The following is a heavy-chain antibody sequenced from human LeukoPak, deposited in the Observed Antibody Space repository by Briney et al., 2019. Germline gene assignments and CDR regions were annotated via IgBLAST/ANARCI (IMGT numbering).Heavy chain of an antibody. V-gene: IGHV3-53*01. CDR2: IYSGGST. CDR3: ARGSGDYDILTGWIPAHFDY. D-gene: IGHD3-9*01. CDR1: GFTVSSNY. J-gene: IGHJ4*02. Sequence: GGSLRLSCAASGFTVSSNYMSWVRQAPGKGLEWVSVIYSGGSTYYADSVKGRFTISRDNSKNTLYLQMNSLRAEDTAVYYCARGSGDYDILTGWIPAHFDYWDQGTLVTVSS.